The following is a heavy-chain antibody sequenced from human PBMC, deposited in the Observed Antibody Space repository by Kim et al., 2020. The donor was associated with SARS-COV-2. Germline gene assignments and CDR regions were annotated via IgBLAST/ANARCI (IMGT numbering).Heavy chain of an antibody. D-gene: IGHD3-22*01. V-gene: IGHV3-33*05. Sequence: GGSLRLSCAASGFTFSSYGMHWVRQAPGKGLEWVAVISYDGSNKYYADSVKGRFTISRDNSKNTLYLQMNSLRAEDTAVYYCASPEGWDGSGYYRQDYWGQGTLVTVSS. J-gene: IGHJ4*02. CDR3: ASPEGWDGSGYYRQDY. CDR2: ISYDGSNK. CDR1: GFTFSSYG.